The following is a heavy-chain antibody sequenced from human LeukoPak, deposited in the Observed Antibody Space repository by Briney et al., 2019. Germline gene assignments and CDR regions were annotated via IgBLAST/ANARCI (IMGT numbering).Heavy chain of an antibody. V-gene: IGHV4-59*11. CDR1: GGSISSHY. D-gene: IGHD6-19*01. CDR2: ISYSGST. Sequence: SETLSLTCLVSGGSISSHYWTWIRQPPEKGLEWIGYISYSGSTNYNPSLKSRVTMSVDTSKNHFSLKLTSVTAADTAVYYCARDKVAVDGPRFDPWGQGTLVTVSS. CDR3: ARDKVAVDGPRFDP. J-gene: IGHJ5*02.